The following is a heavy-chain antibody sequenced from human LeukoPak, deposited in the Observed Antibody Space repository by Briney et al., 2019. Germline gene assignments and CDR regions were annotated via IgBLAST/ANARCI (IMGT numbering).Heavy chain of an antibody. CDR2: IYYSGST. J-gene: IGHJ6*03. Sequence: SETLSLTCTVSGYSISSGYYWGWIRQPPGKGLEWIGYIYYSGSTNYNPSLKSRVTISVDTSKNQFSLKLSSVTAADTAVYYCARGPSQTTTAIYYYYYMDVWGKGTTVTVSS. CDR1: GYSISSGYY. CDR3: ARGPSQTTTAIYYYYYMDV. V-gene: IGHV4-38-2*02. D-gene: IGHD4-11*01.